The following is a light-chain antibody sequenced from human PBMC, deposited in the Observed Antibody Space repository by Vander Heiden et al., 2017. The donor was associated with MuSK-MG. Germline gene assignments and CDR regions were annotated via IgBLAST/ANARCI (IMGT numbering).Light chain of an antibody. V-gene: IGLV3-21*02. Sequence: SYVLTQPPSVSVAPGQTARITCGGDNIGSKSLHWYQQKPGQAPVLVVYDDSDRPSGIPLRFSGSNSGTTATPTISRVEAGDEADFYCQVWDNTPDQVVCGGGTRLTVL. CDR2: DDS. CDR3: QVWDNTPDQVV. CDR1: NIGSKS. J-gene: IGLJ2*01.